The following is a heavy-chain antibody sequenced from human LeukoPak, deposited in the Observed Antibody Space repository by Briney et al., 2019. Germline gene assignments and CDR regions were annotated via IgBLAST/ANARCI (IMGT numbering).Heavy chain of an antibody. CDR3: ARSTGYSTSWFDY. Sequence: GASVKVSCKASGYTFTSYGISWVRQAPGQGLEWMGWISAYNGNTNYAQKLQGRVTITADKSTSTAYMDLSSLRSEDTAVYYCARSTGYSTSWFDYWGQGTLVTVSS. D-gene: IGHD6-13*01. CDR1: GYTFTSYG. CDR2: ISAYNGNT. V-gene: IGHV1-18*01. J-gene: IGHJ4*02.